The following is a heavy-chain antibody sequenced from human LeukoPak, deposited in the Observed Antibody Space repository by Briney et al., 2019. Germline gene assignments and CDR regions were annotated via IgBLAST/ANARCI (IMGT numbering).Heavy chain of an antibody. V-gene: IGHV1-46*01. CDR2: INPSGGST. J-gene: IGHJ3*02. CDR3: ARDQGSSPSRNAFDI. Sequence: GASVKVSCKASGYTFTSYYMHWVRQAPGQGLEWMGIINPSGGSTSYAQKFQGRVTMTRDTSTSTVYMELSSLRPEDTAVYYCARDQGSSPSRNAFDIWGQGTMVTVSS. D-gene: IGHD1-26*01. CDR1: GYTFTSYY.